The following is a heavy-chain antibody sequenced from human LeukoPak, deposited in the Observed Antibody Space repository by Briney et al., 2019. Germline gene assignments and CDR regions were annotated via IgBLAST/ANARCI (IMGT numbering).Heavy chain of an antibody. V-gene: IGHV3-53*01. CDR1: GFTVSYNY. D-gene: IGHD2-2*01. J-gene: IGHJ4*02. CDR3: AKSFRSTSLDY. Sequence: GGSLRLSCAASGFTVSYNYMSWVRQAPGKGLKWASIIYSGGSTYYADSVKGRFTISRDNSRNTLYLQMNSLRAGDTAVYYCAKSFRSTSLDYWGQGALVTVSS. CDR2: IYSGGST.